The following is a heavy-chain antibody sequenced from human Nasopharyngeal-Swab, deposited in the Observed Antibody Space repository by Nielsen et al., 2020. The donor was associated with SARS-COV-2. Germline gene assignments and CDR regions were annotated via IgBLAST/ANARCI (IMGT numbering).Heavy chain of an antibody. CDR3: ARDGNLRTVRYFDL. J-gene: IGHJ2*01. D-gene: IGHD4-17*01. CDR1: GFTFSDYY. V-gene: IGHV3-11*04. CDR2: ISSSGSTI. Sequence: GESLKISCAASGFTFSDYYMSWIRQAPGKGLEWVSYISSSGSTIYYADSVKGRFTISRDNAKNSLYLQMNGLRAEDTAVYYCARDGNLRTVRYFDLWGRGSLVTVSS.